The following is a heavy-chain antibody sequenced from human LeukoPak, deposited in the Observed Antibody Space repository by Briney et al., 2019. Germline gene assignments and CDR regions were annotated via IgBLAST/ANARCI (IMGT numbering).Heavy chain of an antibody. D-gene: IGHD3-3*01. CDR1: GFTFSSYW. CDR2: IKQDGSEK. CDR3: ARDRTYYDFWSGHYPFGMDV. V-gene: IGHV3-7*05. Sequence: GGSLRLSCAASGFTFSSYWMSWVRQAPGKGLEWVANIKQDGSEKYYVDSVKGRFTISRDNAKNSLYLQMNSLRAEDTAVYYCARDRTYYDFWSGHYPFGMDVWDQGTTVTVSS. J-gene: IGHJ6*02.